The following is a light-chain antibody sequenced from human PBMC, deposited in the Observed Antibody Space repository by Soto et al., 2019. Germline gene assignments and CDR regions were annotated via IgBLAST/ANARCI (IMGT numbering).Light chain of an antibody. CDR1: QSVLYSSNNKNY. Sequence: DIVMTQSPDSLAVSLGERATINCKSSQSVLYSSNNKNYLAWYQQKPGQPPKLLIYWASTRESGVPDRFSGSGSGTDFTLTISGLQAEDVAVYYCQQYYTTPCTFGPGTKVDIK. CDR3: QQYYTTPCT. V-gene: IGKV4-1*01. CDR2: WAS. J-gene: IGKJ3*01.